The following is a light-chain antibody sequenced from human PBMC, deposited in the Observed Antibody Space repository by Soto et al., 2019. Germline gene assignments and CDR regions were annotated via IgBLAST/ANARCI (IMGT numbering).Light chain of an antibody. Sequence: EIVLTQSPATLSLSPGERATLSCRASQSVRNDLVWYHQKPGQVPRVLIYSASNRATGIPARFSGSGSGTDFTLTISSLEPEDFAVYYCQQRTNWPPTFGGGTKVEMK. CDR1: QSVRND. CDR3: QQRTNWPPT. CDR2: SAS. V-gene: IGKV3-11*01. J-gene: IGKJ4*01.